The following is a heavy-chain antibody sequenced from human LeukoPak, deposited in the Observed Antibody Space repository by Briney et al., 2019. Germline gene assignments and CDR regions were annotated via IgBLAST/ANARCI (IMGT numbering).Heavy chain of an antibody. CDR2: INHSGST. J-gene: IGHJ4*02. V-gene: IGHV4-34*01. Sequence: SETLSLTCAVYGGSFSGYYWSWIRQPPGKGLEWIGEINHSGSTNYNPSLKSRVTISVDTSKNQSSLKLSSVTAADTAVYYCARGTTYYYALDYWGQGTLVTVSS. CDR3: ARGTTYYYALDY. D-gene: IGHD3-10*01. CDR1: GGSFSGYY.